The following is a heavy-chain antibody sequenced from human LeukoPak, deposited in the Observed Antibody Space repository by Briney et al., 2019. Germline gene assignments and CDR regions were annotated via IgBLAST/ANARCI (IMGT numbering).Heavy chain of an antibody. J-gene: IGHJ4*02. CDR2: ISYDGSNK. CDR3: ARDEGDGYHLDY. V-gene: IGHV3-30-3*01. Sequence: GGSLRLSCAASGFTFSSYAMHWVRQAPGKGVEWVAVISYDGSNKYYADSVKGRFTISRDNSKNTLYLQMNSLRAEDTAVYYCARDEGDGYHLDYWGQGTLVTVSS. CDR1: GFTFSSYA. D-gene: IGHD5-24*01.